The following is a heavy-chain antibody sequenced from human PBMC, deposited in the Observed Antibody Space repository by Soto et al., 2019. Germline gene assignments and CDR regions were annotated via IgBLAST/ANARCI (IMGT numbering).Heavy chain of an antibody. J-gene: IGHJ6*03. Sequence: ASVKVSCKASGYTFTSYGISWVRQAPGQGLEWMGWISAYNGNTNYAQKLQGRVTMTTDTSTSTAYMELRSLRSDDTAVYYCARERNDYGDFSGYYYMDVWGKGTTVTVSS. CDR1: GYTFTSYG. D-gene: IGHD4-17*01. CDR3: ARERNDYGDFSGYYYMDV. CDR2: ISAYNGNT. V-gene: IGHV1-18*01.